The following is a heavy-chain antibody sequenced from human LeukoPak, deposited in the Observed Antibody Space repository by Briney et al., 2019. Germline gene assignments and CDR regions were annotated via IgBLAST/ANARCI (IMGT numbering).Heavy chain of an antibody. J-gene: IGHJ4*02. Sequence: EASVTVSCKASGGTFSSYAISWARQAPGQGLEWMGGIIPIFGTANYAQKFQGRVTITADKSTSTAYMELSSLRSEDTAVYYCARSREGYCSGGSCYSLDYWGQGTLVTVSS. V-gene: IGHV1-69*06. CDR1: GGTFSSYA. CDR2: IIPIFGTA. CDR3: ARSREGYCSGGSCYSLDY. D-gene: IGHD2-15*01.